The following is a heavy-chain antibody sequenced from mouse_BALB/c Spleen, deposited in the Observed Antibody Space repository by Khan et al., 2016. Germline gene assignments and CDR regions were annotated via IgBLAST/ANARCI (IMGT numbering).Heavy chain of an antibody. CDR1: GFNIKDYY. Sequence: VQLKESGAELVRSGASVKLSCTASGFNIKDYYMHWVKQRPEQGLEWIGWIDPENGDTEYAPKFQGKATMTADTSSNTAYLQLSSLTSEDTAVYYSNAFITTVVYYYAMDYWGQGTSVTVSS. J-gene: IGHJ4*01. V-gene: IGHV14-4*02. CDR2: IDPENGDT. CDR3: NAFITTVVYYYAMDY. D-gene: IGHD1-1*01.